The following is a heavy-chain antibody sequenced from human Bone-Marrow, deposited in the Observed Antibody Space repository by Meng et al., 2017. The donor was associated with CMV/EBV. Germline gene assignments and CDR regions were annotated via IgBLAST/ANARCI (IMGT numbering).Heavy chain of an antibody. CDR1: GYTFTGYY. Sequence: ASVKVSCKASGYTFTGYYMHWVRQAPGQGLEWMGWISAYNGNTNYAQKLQGRVTMTTDTSTSTAYMELRSLRSDDTAVYYCARSYSSSSPGAWFDPWGQGTLVTVSS. V-gene: IGHV1-18*04. CDR2: ISAYNGNT. CDR3: ARSYSSSSPGAWFDP. D-gene: IGHD6-6*01. J-gene: IGHJ5*02.